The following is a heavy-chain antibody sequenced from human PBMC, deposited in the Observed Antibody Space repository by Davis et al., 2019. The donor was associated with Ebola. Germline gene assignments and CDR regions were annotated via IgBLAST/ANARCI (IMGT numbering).Heavy chain of an antibody. CDR3: AHSGVPYSGSYLAYYYMDV. D-gene: IGHD1-26*01. CDR1: GFTFSDYY. CDR2: ISGSGGST. Sequence: GESLKISCAASGFTFSDYYMSWVRQAPGKGLEWVSAISGSGGSTYYADSVKGRFTISRDNSKNTLYLQMNSLRAEDTAVYYCAHSGVPYSGSYLAYYYMDVWGKGTTVTVSS. V-gene: IGHV3-23*01. J-gene: IGHJ6*03.